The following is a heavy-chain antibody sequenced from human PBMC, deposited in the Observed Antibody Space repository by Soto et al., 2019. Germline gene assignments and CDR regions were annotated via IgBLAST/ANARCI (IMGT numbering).Heavy chain of an antibody. J-gene: IGHJ4*01. V-gene: IGHV3-23*01. D-gene: IGHD2-15*01. CDR3: AKARCSGNSCYVPDY. CDR1: GFTFNSYT. CDR2: ISGSGGSP. Sequence: GGSLRLSCAASGFTFNSYTMAWVRQAPGKGLEWVSSISGSGGSPSYADSVQGRCTISRDNSRNTLSLQMNSLRTEATATYYCAKARCSGNSCYVPDYWGQGSLVTVSS.